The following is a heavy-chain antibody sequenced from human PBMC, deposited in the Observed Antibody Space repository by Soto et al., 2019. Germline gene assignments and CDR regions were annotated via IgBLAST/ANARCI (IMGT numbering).Heavy chain of an antibody. CDR3: ARVPGGHCCTSTSCLYFFDH. V-gene: IGHV3-23*01. D-gene: IGHD2-2*01. Sequence: EVQLLESGGALVQPGGSLRLSCAASGFTFSNHAMNWVRQAPGKGLEWVSTISDSGSTYYADSVKGRFTISRDNSKNALYLQMNSLRAEDTAVYYCARVPGGHCCTSTSCLYFFDHWGQGTLVIVSS. J-gene: IGHJ4*02. CDR2: ISDSGST. CDR1: GFTFSNHA.